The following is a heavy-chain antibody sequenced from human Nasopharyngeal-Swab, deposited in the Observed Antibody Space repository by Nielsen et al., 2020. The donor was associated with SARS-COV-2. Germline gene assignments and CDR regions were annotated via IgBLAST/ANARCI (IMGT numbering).Heavy chain of an antibody. Sequence: GESLKISCAASGFSFSTYWMTWVRQAPGKGLEWVANIKQDGSEKYYVDSVKGRFTVSRDNPKNLLYLQENSLRAEDTAVYYCARQGVFVPAYFHQYYMDVWGKGTTVTVSS. CDR1: GFSFSTYW. CDR2: IKQDGSEK. V-gene: IGHV3-7*03. J-gene: IGHJ6*03. D-gene: IGHD3-16*02. CDR3: ARQGVFVPAYFHQYYMDV.